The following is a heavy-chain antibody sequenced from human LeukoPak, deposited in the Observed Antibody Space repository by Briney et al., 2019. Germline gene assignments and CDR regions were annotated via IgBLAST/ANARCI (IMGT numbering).Heavy chain of an antibody. CDR2: IYYSGST. J-gene: IGHJ4*02. CDR1: GGSISSRSYY. V-gene: IGHV4-39*01. CDR3: ARGRRDGYNLEYFDK. Sequence: PSETLSLTCTVSGGSISSRSYYWGWIRQPPGEGLEWIGSIYYSGSTYYNPSLKSRVTISVDTSKNQFSLKLSSVTAADTAVYYCARGRRDGYNLEYFDKWGQGTLVTVSS. D-gene: IGHD5-24*01.